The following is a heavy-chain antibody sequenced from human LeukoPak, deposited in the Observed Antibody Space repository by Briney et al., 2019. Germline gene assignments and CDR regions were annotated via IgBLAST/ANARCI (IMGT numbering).Heavy chain of an antibody. CDR1: GFTFSSYE. D-gene: IGHD3-10*02. CDR3: AELGITMIGGV. Sequence: GGSLRLSCAASGFTFSSYEMNWVRQAPGKGLEWISYISASGTITHYADSVEGRFTISRDNAKNSLYLQMNSLRAEDTAVYYCAELGITMIGGVWGKGTTVTISS. CDR2: ISASGTIT. J-gene: IGHJ6*04. V-gene: IGHV3-48*03.